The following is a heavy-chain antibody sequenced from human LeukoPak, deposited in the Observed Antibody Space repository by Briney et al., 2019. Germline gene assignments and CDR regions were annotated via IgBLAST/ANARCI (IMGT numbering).Heavy chain of an antibody. CDR3: GKNRYCGSLSPVDI. V-gene: IGHV3-23*01. CDR1: GLTVSNNY. J-gene: IGHJ3*02. CDR2: ISGGGGNT. Sequence: GGSLRLSCAASGLTVSNNYMSWVRQAPAKGLEWVSAISGGGGNTYYADSVKGRFNISRDNSKHTLYLQMNSLRAEDTAVYYCGKNRYCGSLSPVDIWGQGTMVTVSS. D-gene: IGHD1-26*01.